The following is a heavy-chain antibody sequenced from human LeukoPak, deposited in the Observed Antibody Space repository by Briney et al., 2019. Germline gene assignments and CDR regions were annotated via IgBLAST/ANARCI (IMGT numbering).Heavy chain of an antibody. Sequence: GGSLRLSCAASGFTFSSYGMHWVRQAPGKGLEWVAFIRYDGSKKYYADSVKGRFTISRDNSKNTLYLQMNSLRAEDTAVYYCAKDHLGYCSSTSCSGGSDYWGQGTLVTVSS. D-gene: IGHD2-2*01. J-gene: IGHJ4*02. CDR3: AKDHLGYCSSTSCSGGSDY. CDR1: GFTFSSYG. V-gene: IGHV3-30*02. CDR2: IRYDGSKK.